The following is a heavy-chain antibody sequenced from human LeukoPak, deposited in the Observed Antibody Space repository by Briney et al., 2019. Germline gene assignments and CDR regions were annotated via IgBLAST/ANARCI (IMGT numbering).Heavy chain of an antibody. CDR3: ARGPILRHFDYYMDV. V-gene: IGHV3-7*01. Sequence: PGGSLRLSCAASEFTFSHHWMTWVRQAPGKGLELVANIKQDGSETYYVDSVKGRLTISRDNAKNSLDMQMNSLRVEDTAVYYCARGPILRHFDYYMDVWGKGTTVIISS. CDR1: EFTFSHHW. J-gene: IGHJ6*03. D-gene: IGHD3-9*01. CDR2: IKQDGSET.